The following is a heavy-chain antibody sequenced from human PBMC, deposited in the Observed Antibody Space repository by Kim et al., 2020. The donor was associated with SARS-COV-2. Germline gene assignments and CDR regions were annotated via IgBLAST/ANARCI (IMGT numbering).Heavy chain of an antibody. CDR3: ARARDYGMDV. J-gene: IGHJ6*02. Sequence: GALRLSCAASGFTFSSYLMHWVRQAPGKGLVWVSRINSDGSTITYADSVKGRFTIARDNARTTLYLQMNSLRAEDTAVYYCARARDYGMDVWGQGTTVTVSS. CDR2: INSDGSTI. V-gene: IGHV3-74*03. CDR1: GFTFSSYL.